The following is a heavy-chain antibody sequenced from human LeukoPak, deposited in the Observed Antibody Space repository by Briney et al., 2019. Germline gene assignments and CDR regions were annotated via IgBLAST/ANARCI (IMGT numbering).Heavy chain of an antibody. CDR2: IYYSGST. V-gene: IGHV4-61*08. J-gene: IGHJ3*02. Sequence: PSETLSLTCTVSGGSISSGDYYWSWIRQPPWKGLEWIGYIYYSGSTNYNPSLKSRVTISVDTSKNQFSLKLSSVTAADTAVYYCARDLLGLAAAGTSDAFDIWGQGTMVTVSS. CDR1: GGSISSGDYY. CDR3: ARDLLGLAAAGTSDAFDI. D-gene: IGHD6-13*01.